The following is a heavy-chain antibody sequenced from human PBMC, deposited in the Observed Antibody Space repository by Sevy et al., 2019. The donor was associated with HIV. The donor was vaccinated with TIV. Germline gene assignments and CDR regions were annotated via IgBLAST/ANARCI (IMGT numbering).Heavy chain of an antibody. CDR1: GYNFTRYW. J-gene: IGHJ4*02. CDR3: AGGRPCYDF. V-gene: IGHV5-51*01. D-gene: IGHD2-15*01. CDR2: LHPGDSES. Sequence: GESLKISCKVSGYNFTRYWIGWVRQMPGKGLEWLGILHPGDSESRYSPSFQGQVTISADRSITTAYLQWSSLKPSVHEMYYCAGGRPCYDFWGQGTLVTVSS.